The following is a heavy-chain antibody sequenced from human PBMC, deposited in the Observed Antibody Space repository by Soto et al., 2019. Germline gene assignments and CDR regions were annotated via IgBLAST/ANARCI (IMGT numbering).Heavy chain of an antibody. CDR1: GFTFSDSV. D-gene: IGHD1-1*01. V-gene: IGHV3-23*01. J-gene: IGHJ4*02. Sequence: PGGSLRLSCVGSGFTFSDSVMAWVRQAPGKGLEWLSVMSGDGRTRYALSVTGRFTISRDNAKNSLYLQMNSLRAEDTAVYYCARERGTPGPDYWGQGTLVTVSS. CDR2: MSGDGRT. CDR3: ARERGTPGPDY.